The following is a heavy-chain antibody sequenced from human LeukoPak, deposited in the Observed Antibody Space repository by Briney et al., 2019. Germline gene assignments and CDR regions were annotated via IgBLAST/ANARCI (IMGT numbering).Heavy chain of an antibody. D-gene: IGHD3-10*01. CDR2: INQSGST. CDR1: GGSLSGFY. CDR3: ARSPGGYYYYYYMDV. J-gene: IGHJ6*03. V-gene: IGHV4-34*01. Sequence: PSETLSLTCAVYGGSLSGFYWSWIRQSPGKGLEWIGEINQSGSTNYNPSLKSRVTISVDTSKNQFSLKLSSVTAADTAVYYCARSPGGYYYYYYMDVWGKGTTVTVSS.